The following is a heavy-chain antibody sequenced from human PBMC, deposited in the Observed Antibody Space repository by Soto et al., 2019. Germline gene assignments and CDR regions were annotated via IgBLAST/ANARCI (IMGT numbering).Heavy chain of an antibody. CDR2: ISGDSGRT. D-gene: IGHD2-21*02. J-gene: IGHJ2*01. CDR3: AVTPNCGRDCSAASYWYFDI. V-gene: IGHV3-23*01. Sequence: EVQLLESGGGLVQPGGSVRLSCAASGLTFGNYAMSWVRQAPGKGLEWVSAISGDSGRTYYADSVKGRFTISRDNSKNTLYLQMNTLRAEDTAVHYCAVTPNCGRDCSAASYWYFDIWGRGTRVTVSS. CDR1: GLTFGNYA.